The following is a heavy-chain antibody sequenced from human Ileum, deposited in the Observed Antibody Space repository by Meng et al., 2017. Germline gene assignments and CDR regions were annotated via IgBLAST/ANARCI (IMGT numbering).Heavy chain of an antibody. CDR2: AST. D-gene: IGHD1-26*01. CDR1: GGSVSRAGYQ. CDR3: ARDHMGSLDY. V-gene: IGHV4-61*08. J-gene: IGHJ4*02. Sequence: QVHLQESGPGLVRPWETLSLICTVSGGSVSRAGYQWGWIRQPPGKGLEWIGYASTNYNPSLKSRVTISLDTSRNQFSLSLSSVTAADTAVYYCARDHMGSLDYWGQGILVTVSS.